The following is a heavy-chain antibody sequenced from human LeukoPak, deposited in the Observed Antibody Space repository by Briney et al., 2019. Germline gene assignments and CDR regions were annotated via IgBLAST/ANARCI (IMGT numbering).Heavy chain of an antibody. CDR1: GFTFSSYG. V-gene: IGHV3-30*03. CDR3: ARNQDYGVYNSVGAFDI. CDR2: ISHDGSNK. J-gene: IGHJ3*02. D-gene: IGHD4-17*01. Sequence: GGSLRLSCAASGFTFSSYGMNWVRQAPGKGLEWVAFISHDGSNKYYGDSVKGRFTISRDNSKNTLYLQMNSLRAEDTAVYYCARNQDYGVYNSVGAFDIWGQGTMVTVSS.